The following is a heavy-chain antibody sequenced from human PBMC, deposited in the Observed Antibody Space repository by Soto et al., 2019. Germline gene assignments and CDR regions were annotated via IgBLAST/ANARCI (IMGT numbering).Heavy chain of an antibody. CDR3: AREGSYSAYNFAHGIQLWSFDF. D-gene: IGHD5-12*01. CDR1: GGSINTFY. Sequence: LSLPCTVSGGSINTFYWSWVRQPAGKGLEWIGRIFSSGSTSFNPSLESRVAMSVDTSKNHFSLNLSSVTAADMAVYYCAREGSYSAYNFAHGIQLWSFDFWGQGALVTVSS. CDR2: IFSSGST. J-gene: IGHJ4*02. V-gene: IGHV4-4*07.